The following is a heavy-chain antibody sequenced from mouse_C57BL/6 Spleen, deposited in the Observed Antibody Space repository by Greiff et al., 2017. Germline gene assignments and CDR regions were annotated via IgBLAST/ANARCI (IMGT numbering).Heavy chain of an antibody. CDR1: GYTFTSYW. V-gene: IGHV1-55*01. Sequence: QVQLQQPGAELVKPGASVKMSCKASGYTFTSYWITWVKQRPGQGLEWIGDIYPGSGSTNYNEKFKSKATLTVDTSSSTAYIQLRSLTSEDSAVFYCARTDYYGSSPHAMDYWGQGTSVTVSS. CDR3: ARTDYYGSSPHAMDY. J-gene: IGHJ4*01. CDR2: IYPGSGST. D-gene: IGHD1-1*01.